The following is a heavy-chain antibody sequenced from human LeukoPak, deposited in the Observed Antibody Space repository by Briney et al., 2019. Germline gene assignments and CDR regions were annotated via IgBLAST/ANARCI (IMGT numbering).Heavy chain of an antibody. V-gene: IGHV4-59*01. J-gene: IGHJ3*02. D-gene: IGHD5-24*01. CDR3: ARVGGMTTINNAAFDI. CDR2: IYHSGST. Sequence: SETLSLSCSVSGGSINSDYWNWIRQPPGKGLEWIGYIYHSGSTNYNPSLKSRVTISIDKSKKQFSLKLISVTAADTAIYYCARVGGMTTINNAAFDIWGQGTMVTVSS. CDR1: GGSINSDY.